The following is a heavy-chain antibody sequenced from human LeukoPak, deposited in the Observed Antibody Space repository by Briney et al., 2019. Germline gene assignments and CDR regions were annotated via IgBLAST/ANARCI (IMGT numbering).Heavy chain of an antibody. CDR2: IWYDGSSK. D-gene: IGHD6-13*01. CDR1: GFSFSAYG. Sequence: GGSLRLSCAASGFSFSAYGVHWVHQAPGKGLEWVAVIWYDGSSKDYADSVKGRFTFSRDNSKNTLYLQMNSLTVEDTAVYYCARSQSSSLIDYWGQGTLVTVSS. J-gene: IGHJ4*02. V-gene: IGHV3-33*01. CDR3: ARSQSSSLIDY.